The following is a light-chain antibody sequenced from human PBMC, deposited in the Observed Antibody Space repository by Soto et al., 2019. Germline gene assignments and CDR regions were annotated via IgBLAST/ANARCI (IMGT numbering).Light chain of an antibody. CDR1: QSISDT. CDR2: GAS. Sequence: IVMPQSPATLSVSPGGRATLSCRASQSISDTLAWYQQKPGQAPRLLIHGASTRAPGFPARFSGSGSGTEFTLTISSLQPDDFATYYCLHYNSYSEAFGQGTKVDIK. CDR3: LHYNSYSEA. V-gene: IGKV3-15*01. J-gene: IGKJ1*01.